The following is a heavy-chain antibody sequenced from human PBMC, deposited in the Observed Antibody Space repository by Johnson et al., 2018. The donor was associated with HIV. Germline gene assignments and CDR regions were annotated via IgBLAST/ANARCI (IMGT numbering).Heavy chain of an antibody. CDR3: ARAERSSSGVDAFDI. CDR2: ISYDGSNK. V-gene: IGHV3-30*03. D-gene: IGHD6-6*01. J-gene: IGHJ3*02. CDR1: GFTFSYAW. Sequence: QMLLVESGGGLVKPGGSLTLSCAASGFTFSYAWMSWVRQAPGKGLEWVALISYDGSNKYYADSVKGRFTISRDNSKNTLYLQMNSLRAEDTAVYYCARAERSSSGVDAFDIWGQGTMVTVSS.